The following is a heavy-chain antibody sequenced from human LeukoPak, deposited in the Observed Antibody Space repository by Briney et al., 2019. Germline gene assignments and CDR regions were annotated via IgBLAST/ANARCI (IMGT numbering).Heavy chain of an antibody. D-gene: IGHD2-2*01. V-gene: IGHV1-69*13. CDR2: IIPIFGTA. J-gene: IGHJ4*02. CDR1: GGTFSSYA. Sequence: SVKVSCKASGGTFSSYAISWVRQAPGQGLEWMGGIIPIFGTANYAQKYQARVTITADESTSTAYMELSSLRSEDTAVYYCARAGIRLPWNFDYWGQGTLVTVSS. CDR3: ARAGIRLPWNFDY.